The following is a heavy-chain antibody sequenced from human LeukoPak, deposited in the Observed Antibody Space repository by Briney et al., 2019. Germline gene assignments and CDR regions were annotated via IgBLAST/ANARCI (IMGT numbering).Heavy chain of an antibody. CDR3: ARDPGTLATYFDY. V-gene: IGHV3-23*01. CDR2: ISGSGDYT. D-gene: IGHD6-13*01. CDR1: GFTFNSYA. Sequence: GGSLRLSCAASGFTFNSYAMSWVRQAPGKGLEWVSAISGSGDYTYYADSVKGRVTISRDNSKNTLYLQMNSLRAEDTAIYYCARDPGTLATYFDYWGPGTLVTVSS. J-gene: IGHJ4*02.